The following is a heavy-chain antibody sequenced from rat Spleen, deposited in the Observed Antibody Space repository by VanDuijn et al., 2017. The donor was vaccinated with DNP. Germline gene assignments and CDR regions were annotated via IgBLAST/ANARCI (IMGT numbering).Heavy chain of an antibody. D-gene: IGHD1-8*01. CDR3: TTDNYSAPFDY. CDR2: ISYDGIST. Sequence: EVQLVESGGGLVQPGRSLHLSCAASGFTFSDYNMAWVRQAPKKGLEWVATISYDGISTYYRDSVKGRLTSSRDNAKSTLFLQMDSLRSEDTATYYCTTDNYSAPFDYWGQGVLVTVSS. V-gene: IGHV5-7*01. J-gene: IGHJ2*01. CDR1: GFTFSDYN.